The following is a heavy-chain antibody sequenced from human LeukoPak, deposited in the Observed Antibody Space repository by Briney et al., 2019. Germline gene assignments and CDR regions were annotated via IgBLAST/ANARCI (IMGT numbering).Heavy chain of an antibody. CDR2: IFYTGDT. Sequence: SETLSLTCPVSAASITTYYWSWIRQPPGKGLEWVGYIFYTGDTSYSPSLKSRVTISLDTSKNQFSLKLRSVTAADTALYYCARKWVHNTLDIWGQGTMVTVSS. D-gene: IGHD1-26*01. V-gene: IGHV4-59*08. CDR3: ARKWVHNTLDI. CDR1: AASITTYY. J-gene: IGHJ3*02.